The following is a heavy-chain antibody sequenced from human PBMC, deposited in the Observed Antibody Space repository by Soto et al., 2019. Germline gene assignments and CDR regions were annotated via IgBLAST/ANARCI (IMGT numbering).Heavy chain of an antibody. CDR1: GGSFSGYY. V-gene: IGHV4-34*01. CDR3: ARHPPYSSGWYVY. CDR2: INHSGST. D-gene: IGHD6-19*01. J-gene: IGHJ1*01. Sequence: SETLSLTCAVYGGSFSGYYWSWIRQPPGKGLEWIGEINHSGSTNYNPSLKSRLTISVDTSKNQFSLKLSSVTAADTAVYYCARHPPYSSGWYVYWGQGTLVTVS.